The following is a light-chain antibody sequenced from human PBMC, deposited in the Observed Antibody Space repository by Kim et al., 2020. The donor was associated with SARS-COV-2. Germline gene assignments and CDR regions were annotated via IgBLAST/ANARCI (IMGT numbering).Light chain of an antibody. V-gene: IGLV2-14*01. CDR2: DVS. CDR1: SSDVGGYNY. J-gene: IGLJ1*01. CDR3: SSYTSSISYV. Sequence: QSALTQPASVSGSPGQSITISCTGTSSDVGGYNYVSWYHQHPGKAPKLMIYDVSKRPSGVSNRFSGSKSGNTASLTISGLQAEDEADYYCSSYTSSISYVFGTGTKVTVL.